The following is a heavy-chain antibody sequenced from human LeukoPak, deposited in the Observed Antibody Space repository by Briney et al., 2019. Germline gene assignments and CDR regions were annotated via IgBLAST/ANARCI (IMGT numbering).Heavy chain of an antibody. V-gene: IGHV4-39*07. J-gene: IGHJ3*02. Sequence: SETLSLTCTVSGDSITSSAFYWGWIRQPPGKGLEWIGEINHSGSTNYNPSLKSRVTISVDTSKNQFSLKLSSVTAADTAVYYCARRTTVVTGVRAFDIWGQGTMVTVSS. CDR1: GDSITSSAFY. CDR2: INHSGST. D-gene: IGHD4-17*01. CDR3: ARRTTVVTGVRAFDI.